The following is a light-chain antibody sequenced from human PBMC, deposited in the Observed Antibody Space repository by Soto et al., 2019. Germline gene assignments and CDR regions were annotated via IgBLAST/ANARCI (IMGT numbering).Light chain of an antibody. J-gene: IGKJ4*01. Sequence: EIVLTQSPATLSLSPGERATLSCRASQSVSSYLAWYQQKPGQAPRLLIYERSNRATGIPPRFSGSGSGTDFTLTISSLEPEDFAVYYCQQRSSWPRTFGGGPKGDIK. CDR1: QSVSSY. V-gene: IGKV3-11*01. CDR2: ERS. CDR3: QQRSSWPRT.